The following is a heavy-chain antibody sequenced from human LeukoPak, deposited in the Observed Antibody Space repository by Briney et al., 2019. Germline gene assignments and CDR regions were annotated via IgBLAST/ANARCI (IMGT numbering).Heavy chain of an antibody. CDR3: ARHAAGTTYDY. Sequence: TSETLSLTCTVSGGSISSSSYYWGWIRQPPGKGLEWIGSIYYSGSTDYNPSLKSRVTMSVDTSKNQFSLILSSVTAAETAFYYCARHAAGTTYDYWGQGILVTVSS. CDR1: GGSISSSSYY. J-gene: IGHJ4*02. CDR2: IYYSGST. V-gene: IGHV4-39*01. D-gene: IGHD4-17*01.